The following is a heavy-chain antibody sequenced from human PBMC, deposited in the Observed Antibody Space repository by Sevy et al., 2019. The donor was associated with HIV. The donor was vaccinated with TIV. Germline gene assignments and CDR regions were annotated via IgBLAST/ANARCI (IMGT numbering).Heavy chain of an antibody. V-gene: IGHV3-48*03. D-gene: IGHD2-15*01. CDR2: ISSSGSTI. J-gene: IGHJ2*01. Sequence: GGSLRLSCAASGFTFSSYEMNWVRQAPGKGLEWVSYISSSGSTIYYADSVKDRFTISRDNAKNSLYLQMNSLRAEDTAVYYCARSPLYCSGGSCYSEGNWYFDLWGRGTLVTVSS. CDR3: ARSPLYCSGGSCYSEGNWYFDL. CDR1: GFTFSSYE.